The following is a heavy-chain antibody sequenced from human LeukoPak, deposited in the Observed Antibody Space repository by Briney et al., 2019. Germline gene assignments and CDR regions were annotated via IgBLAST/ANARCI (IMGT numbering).Heavy chain of an antibody. CDR1: GFTFSSYA. V-gene: IGHV3-23*01. CDR3: APQGTYYDYVWGSYRDFDY. Sequence: PGGSLRLSCAASGFTFSSYAMSWVRQAPGKGLEWVSAISGSGGSTYYADSVKGRFTISRDNSKNTLYLQMNSLRAEDTAVYYCAPQGTYYDYVWGSYRDFDYWGQGTLVAVSS. CDR2: ISGSGGST. D-gene: IGHD3-16*01. J-gene: IGHJ4*02.